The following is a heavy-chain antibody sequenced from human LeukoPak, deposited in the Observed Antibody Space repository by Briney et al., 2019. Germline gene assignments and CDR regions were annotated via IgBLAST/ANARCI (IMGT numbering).Heavy chain of an antibody. CDR3: AKGIYDSSGSDY. CDR2: ISGSGGST. CDR1: GFTFSSYA. V-gene: IGHV3-23*01. D-gene: IGHD3-22*01. J-gene: IGHJ4*02. Sequence: PGGSLRLSCAASGFTFSSYAMSCVRQAPGKGLEWVSAISGSGGSTYYADSVKGRFTISRDNSKNTLYLQMNSLRAEDTAVYYCAKGIYDSSGSDYWGQGTLVTVSS.